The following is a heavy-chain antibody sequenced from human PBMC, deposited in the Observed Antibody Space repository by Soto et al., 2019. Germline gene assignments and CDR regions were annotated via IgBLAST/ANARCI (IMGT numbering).Heavy chain of an antibody. D-gene: IGHD6-13*01. CDR2: INNYHGNT. V-gene: IGHV1-18*01. J-gene: IGHJ6*02. CDR1: GYTFTNYG. CDR3: ARSPGYSASWGYFYYGMKI. Sequence: QVQLVQSGAELKKPGASVKVSCKASGYTFTNYGISWVRQAPGQGLEWTGWINNYHGNTTYAQKLQCIVTMTKDTTTSTDYMELTSLRSDDTAVYSCARSPGYSASWGYFYYGMKIWGQGTTVIVSS.